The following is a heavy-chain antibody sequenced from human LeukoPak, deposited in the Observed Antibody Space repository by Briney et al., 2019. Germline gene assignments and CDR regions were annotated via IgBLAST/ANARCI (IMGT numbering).Heavy chain of an antibody. V-gene: IGHV4-39*07. CDR3: ARVPHYHYYNMDV. CDR2: IYYSGST. Sequence: SETLSLTCTVSGASISSGNYYWGWIRQPPGKGLEWIGSIYYSGSTYYNPSLKSRVTISVDTSKNQFSLKLSSVTAADTAVYYCARVPHYHYYNMDVWGKGTTVTVSS. CDR1: GASISSGNYY. J-gene: IGHJ6*03.